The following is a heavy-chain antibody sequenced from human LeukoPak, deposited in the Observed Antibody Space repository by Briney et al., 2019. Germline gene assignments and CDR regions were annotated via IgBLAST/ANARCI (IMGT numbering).Heavy chain of an antibody. CDR3: ARPQGEETAMVIWRYLDY. Sequence: GRSLRLSCAASGFTFSSYAMHWVRQAPGKGLEWVAVISYDGSNKYYADSVKGRFTISRDNSKNTLYLQMNSLRAEDTAVYYCARPQGEETAMVIWRYLDYWGQGTLVTVSS. J-gene: IGHJ4*02. D-gene: IGHD5-18*01. CDR2: ISYDGSNK. V-gene: IGHV3-30-3*01. CDR1: GFTFSSYA.